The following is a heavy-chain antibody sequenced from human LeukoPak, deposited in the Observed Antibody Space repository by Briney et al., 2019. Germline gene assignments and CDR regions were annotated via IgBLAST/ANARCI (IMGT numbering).Heavy chain of an antibody. V-gene: IGHV4-30-4*01. CDR1: GGSISSCDYY. Sequence: SETLSLTCTVSGGSISSCDYYWSWIRQPPGKGLECIGNIYYSGNTYYNPSLKSRVTISVDTSKNQFSLKLSSVTAADTAVYYCARGDTAMASSSYGMDVWGQGSTVTVYS. CDR2: IYYSGNT. D-gene: IGHD5-18*01. CDR3: ARGDTAMASSSYGMDV. J-gene: IGHJ6*02.